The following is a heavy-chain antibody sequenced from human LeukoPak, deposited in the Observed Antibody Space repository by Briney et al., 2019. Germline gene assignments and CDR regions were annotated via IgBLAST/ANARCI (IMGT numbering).Heavy chain of an antibody. CDR1: GGSFSGYY. J-gene: IGHJ4*02. CDR2: IYYSGST. V-gene: IGHV4-59*01. Sequence: PSETLSLTCAVYGGSFSGYYWSWIRQPPGKGLGWIGYIYYSGSTNYNPSLKSRVTISVDTSKNQFSLKLSSVTAADTAVYYCARDRPSSWAFDYWGQGTLVTVSS. CDR3: ARDRPSSWAFDY. D-gene: IGHD6-13*01.